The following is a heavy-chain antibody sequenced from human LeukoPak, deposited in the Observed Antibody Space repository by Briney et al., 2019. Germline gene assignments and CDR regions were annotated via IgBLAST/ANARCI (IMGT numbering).Heavy chain of an antibody. V-gene: IGHV4-39*07. CDR2: INHSGST. D-gene: IGHD2-15*01. CDR1: GGSVSSGSYY. CDR3: VGEPGYCSGGSCYGGWSDP. J-gene: IGHJ5*02. Sequence: SETLSLTCTVSGGSVSSGSYYWSWIRQPPGKGLEWIGEINHSGSTDYNPSLKSRVTISPDRSKNQFSLKLTSVTAADTAVYYCVGEPGYCSGGSCYGGWSDPWGQGTLVTVSS.